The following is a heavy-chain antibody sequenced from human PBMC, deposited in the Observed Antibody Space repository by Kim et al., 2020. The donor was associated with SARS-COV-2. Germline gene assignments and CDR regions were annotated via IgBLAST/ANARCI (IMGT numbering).Heavy chain of an antibody. CDR2: ISYDGRKK. Sequence: GGSLRLSCAASGFSFNTYGMNWVRQSPGKGLEWVAVISYDGRKKYYVDSVKGRFTISRDNSKNTLYLQMNSLRIEDTAVYYCAKSVSGSYFGYDYWGQGTRVPV. D-gene: IGHD1-26*01. J-gene: IGHJ4*02. V-gene: IGHV3-30*18. CDR1: GFSFNTYG. CDR3: AKSVSGSYFGYDY.